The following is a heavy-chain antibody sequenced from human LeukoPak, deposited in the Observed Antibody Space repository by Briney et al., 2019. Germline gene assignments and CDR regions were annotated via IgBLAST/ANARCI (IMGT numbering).Heavy chain of an antibody. J-gene: IGHJ4*02. Sequence: PSETLSLTCTVSGGSISSSSYYWGWIRQPPGKGLEWIGSIYYSGSTYYNPSLKSRVTISVDTSKNQFSLKLSSVTAADTAVYYCARGGRRVYFDYWGQGTLVTVSS. CDR1: GGSISSSSYY. V-gene: IGHV4-39*07. CDR3: ARGGRRVYFDY. D-gene: IGHD3-16*01. CDR2: IYYSGST.